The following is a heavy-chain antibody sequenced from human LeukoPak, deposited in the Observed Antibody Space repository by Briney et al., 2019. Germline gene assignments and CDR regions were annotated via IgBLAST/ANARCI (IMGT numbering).Heavy chain of an antibody. CDR3: ARDTLGLPGTRYFFDS. J-gene: IGHJ4*02. D-gene: IGHD6-13*01. Sequence: PGGSLRLSCATSAFTFRSYAMTWVRQAPGRGLEWVSSVSRSGAATFYADSVKGRFTISRDNSKNTLYLQMYSLRAEDTALYYCARDTLGLPGTRYFFDSWGQGTLVT. CDR1: AFTFRSYA. V-gene: IGHV3-23*01. CDR2: VSRSGAAT.